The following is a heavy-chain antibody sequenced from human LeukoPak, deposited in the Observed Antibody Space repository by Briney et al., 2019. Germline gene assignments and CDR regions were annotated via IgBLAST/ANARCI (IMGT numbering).Heavy chain of an antibody. CDR2: INPNSGGT. J-gene: IGHJ4*02. CDR3: ARWTTTFLDY. Sequence: PGASVKVSCKASGYTFTGYYMHWVRQAPGQGLEWMGWINPNSGGTNYAQKFQGRVTMTRDTSTSTVYMDLSSLRSEDTAVYYCARWTTTFLDYWGQGTLVTVSS. CDR1: GYTFTGYY. V-gene: IGHV1-2*02. D-gene: IGHD1-1*01.